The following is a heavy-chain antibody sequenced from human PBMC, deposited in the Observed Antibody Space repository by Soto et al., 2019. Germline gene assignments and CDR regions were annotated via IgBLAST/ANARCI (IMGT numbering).Heavy chain of an antibody. V-gene: IGHV3-30*18. CDR2: ISYDGSNK. J-gene: IGHJ4*02. Sequence: GGSLRLSCAASGFTFSSYVMHWVRQSPGKGLEWVAVISYDGSNKYYADSVKGRFTISRDNSKNTLYLQMNSLRAEDTAVYYCAKGSSSSWYSDYWGQGTLVTVSS. CDR3: AKGSSSSWYSDY. CDR1: GFTFSSYV. D-gene: IGHD6-13*01.